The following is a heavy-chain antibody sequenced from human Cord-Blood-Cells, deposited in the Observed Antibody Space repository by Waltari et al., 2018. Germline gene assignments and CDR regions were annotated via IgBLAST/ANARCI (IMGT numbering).Heavy chain of an antibody. Sequence: QVQLQQWGAGLLKPSETLSLTCAVYGGSFSGYYWSWIRQPPGKGLEWIGEINHSGSTNDHQPRKSRVTISVGTSKNQFSLKLSSVTAADAAVYYCARSRMYYYAPDPNQTDAFDIWGQGTMVTVSS. CDR1: GGSFSGYY. D-gene: IGHD3-10*01. CDR3: ARSRMYYYAPDPNQTDAFDI. V-gene: IGHV4-34*01. J-gene: IGHJ3*02. CDR2: INHSGST.